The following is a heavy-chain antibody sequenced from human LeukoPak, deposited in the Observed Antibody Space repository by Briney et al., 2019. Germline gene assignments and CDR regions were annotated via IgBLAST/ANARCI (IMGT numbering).Heavy chain of an antibody. Sequence: SETLSLTCTVSGGSISSYYWSWIRQPAGKGLEWIGRIYTSGSTNYNPSLKSRVTISVDTSKNQFSLKLSSVTAADTAVYYCAREGRGYCSSTSCSSLEIDYWGQGTLVTVSS. CDR1: GGSISSYY. J-gene: IGHJ4*02. CDR3: AREGRGYCSSTSCSSLEIDY. V-gene: IGHV4-4*07. D-gene: IGHD2-2*01. CDR2: IYTSGST.